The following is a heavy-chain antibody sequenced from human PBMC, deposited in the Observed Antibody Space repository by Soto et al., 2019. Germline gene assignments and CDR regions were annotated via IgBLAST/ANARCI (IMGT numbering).Heavy chain of an antibody. CDR3: ARELSGFGDSWRDYFDC. J-gene: IGHJ4*02. CDR2: IYYSGST. D-gene: IGHD4-17*01. V-gene: IGHV4-30-4*01. CDR1: GGSISSGGYY. Sequence: SETLSLTCTVSGGSISSGGYYWNWIRQPPGKGLEWIGYIYYSGSTYSNPSLKSRVSMSVDTSKNQFSLKLSSVTAADTAVYYCARELSGFGDSWRDYFDCWGQGSLVTVSS.